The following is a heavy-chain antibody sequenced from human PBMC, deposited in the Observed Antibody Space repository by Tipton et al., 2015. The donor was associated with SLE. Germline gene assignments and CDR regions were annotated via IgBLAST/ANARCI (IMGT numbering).Heavy chain of an antibody. V-gene: IGHV4-59*12. CDR3: ARELDTFDI. CDR1: GGSITSYY. Sequence: TLSLTCTVAGGSITSYYWSWIRQPPGKGLEWIGHIYYSGSTNYNPSLKSRVTISVDTSKNHFSLKLISVTAADTAVYYCARELDTFDIWGQGTMVTVSS. J-gene: IGHJ3*02. CDR2: IYYSGST.